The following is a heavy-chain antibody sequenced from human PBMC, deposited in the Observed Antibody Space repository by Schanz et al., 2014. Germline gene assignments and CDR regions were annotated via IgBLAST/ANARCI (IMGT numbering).Heavy chain of an antibody. CDR2: ISPSSDGP. V-gene: IGHV1-2*06. CDR1: GYTFTNHY. Sequence: QVQVIQSGPEVKKPGASVKVSCKASGYTFTNHYLHWVRQAPGQGREWMGRISPSSDGPNYAQNFQGRVTTTKDTSINTVYMELTTLTSDDTAVYDCARESVSRTRLFDPWGQGTLVTVSS. J-gene: IGHJ5*02. D-gene: IGHD3-3*01. CDR3: ARESVSRTRLFDP.